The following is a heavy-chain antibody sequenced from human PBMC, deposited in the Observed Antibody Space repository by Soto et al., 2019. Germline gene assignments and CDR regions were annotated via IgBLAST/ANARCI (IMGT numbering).Heavy chain of an antibody. V-gene: IGHV3-11*01. J-gene: IGHJ6*02. Sequence: ESGGGFVKPGGSLRLSCAVSGLIFTDFYMSWIRQAPGKGLEWVAYISPDGNAKFYGDSVKGRFTISRDNAKNSLFLQMDSLRAEDTAEYYCARGHHGLEVWGQGTTVTVSS. CDR2: ISPDGNAK. CDR3: ARGHHGLEV. CDR1: GLIFTDFY.